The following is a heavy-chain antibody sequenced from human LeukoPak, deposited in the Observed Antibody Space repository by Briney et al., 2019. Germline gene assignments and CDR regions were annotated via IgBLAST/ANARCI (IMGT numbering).Heavy chain of an antibody. Sequence: SETLSLTCAVYGGSFSGYYWSWLRQPPGKGLEWLGEINHSGSTNYNPSPKSRVTISVDTSKNQFSLKLSSVTAADTAVYYCARGTLRLVRISSPGNLDYWGQGTLVTVSS. D-gene: IGHD6-19*01. CDR2: INHSGST. V-gene: IGHV4-34*01. J-gene: IGHJ4*02. CDR3: ARGTLRLVRISSPGNLDY. CDR1: GGSFSGYY.